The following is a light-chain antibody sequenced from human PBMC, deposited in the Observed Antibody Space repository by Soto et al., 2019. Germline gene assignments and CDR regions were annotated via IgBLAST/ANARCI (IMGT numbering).Light chain of an antibody. J-gene: IGKJ3*01. CDR3: QQYNSWPT. CDR1: QSVSSN. V-gene: IGKV3-15*01. CDR2: GAS. Sequence: EIVMTQSPATLSVSPGERATLSCRASQSVSSNLAWYQQKPGQAPRLLIYGASTRATGIPARFSGSGSGTEFTLNISSLQSEDFAVYYCQQYNSWPTFGPGTKVDIX.